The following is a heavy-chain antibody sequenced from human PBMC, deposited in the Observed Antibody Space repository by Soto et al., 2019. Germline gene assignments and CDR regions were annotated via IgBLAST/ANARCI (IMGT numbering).Heavy chain of an antibody. J-gene: IGHJ4*02. CDR1: GFTFSSYW. D-gene: IGHD1-26*01. CDR3: ARGFWDRPTDY. CDR2: IKQDGSEK. Sequence: GGSLRLSCAASGFTFSSYWMIWVRQAPGKGLEWVANIKQDGSEKYYVDSVKGRFTISRDNAKNSLYLQMNSLRAEDTAVYYCARGFWDRPTDYWGQGTLVTVSS. V-gene: IGHV3-7*04.